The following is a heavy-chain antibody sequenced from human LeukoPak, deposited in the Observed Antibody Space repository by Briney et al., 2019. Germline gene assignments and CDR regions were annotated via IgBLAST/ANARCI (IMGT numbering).Heavy chain of an antibody. V-gene: IGHV3-74*01. CDR2: INSDGSST. D-gene: IGHD3-9*01. CDR3: ARAKKDYDILTGYYPSYIDY. Sequence: RSGGSLRLSCAASGFTFSTYWMHWVRQAPGKGLVWVSRINSDGSSTSYADSVKGRFTISRDNAKNTLYLQMNSLRAEDTAVYYCARAKKDYDILTGYYPSYIDYWGQGTLVTVSS. CDR1: GFTFSTYW. J-gene: IGHJ4*02.